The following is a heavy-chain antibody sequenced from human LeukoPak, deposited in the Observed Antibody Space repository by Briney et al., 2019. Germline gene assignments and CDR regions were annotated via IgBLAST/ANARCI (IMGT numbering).Heavy chain of an antibody. CDR1: GYTFTSYG. Sequence: ASVKVSCKASGYTFTSYGISWVRQAPGQGLEWMGWISAYNGNTNYAQKFQGRVTMTTDTSTSTAYMDLRSLRSDDTAVYYCATARRQDYYDGSAIYWGQGTLVTVSS. J-gene: IGHJ4*02. D-gene: IGHD3-22*01. CDR2: ISAYNGNT. CDR3: ATARRQDYYDGSAIY. V-gene: IGHV1-18*01.